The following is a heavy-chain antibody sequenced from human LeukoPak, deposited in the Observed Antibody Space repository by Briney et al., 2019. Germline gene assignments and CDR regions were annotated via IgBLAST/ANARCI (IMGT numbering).Heavy chain of an antibody. Sequence: ASVKVSCKASGYTFTSYGISWVRQAPGQGLEWMGWISAYNGNTNYAQKLQGRVTMTTDTSTSTAYMELSSLRSEDTAVYYCARGGIAAAGTGWFDPWGQGTLVTVSS. CDR1: GYTFTSYG. J-gene: IGHJ5*02. CDR2: ISAYNGNT. CDR3: ARGGIAAAGTGWFDP. V-gene: IGHV1-18*01. D-gene: IGHD6-13*01.